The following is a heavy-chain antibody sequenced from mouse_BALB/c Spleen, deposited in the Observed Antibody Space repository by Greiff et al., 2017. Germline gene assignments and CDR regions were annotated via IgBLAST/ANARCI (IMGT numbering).Heavy chain of an antibody. CDR2: ISSGSSTI. V-gene: IGHV5-17*02. CDR3: ARYDYDVGGQFAY. J-gene: IGHJ3*01. Sequence: EVQRVESGGGLVQPGGSRKLSCAASGFTFSSFGMHWVRQAPEKGLEWVAYISSGSSTIYYADTVKGRFTISRDNPKNTLFLQMTSLRSEDTAMYYCARYDYDVGGQFAYWGQGTLVTVSA. D-gene: IGHD2-4*01. CDR1: GFTFSSFG.